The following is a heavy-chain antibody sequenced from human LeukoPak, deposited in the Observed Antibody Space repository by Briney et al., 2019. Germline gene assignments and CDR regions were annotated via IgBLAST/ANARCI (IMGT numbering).Heavy chain of an antibody. J-gene: IGHJ6*03. V-gene: IGHV3-23*01. CDR1: GFTFSSHG. CDR3: AKDLGLPGYMDV. D-gene: IGHD3-10*01. Sequence: PGGSLRLSCAASGFTFSSHGMNWVRQAPGKGLEWVSGIIPSGHTTYYADSVRGRFTISRDNSRNTLYLQMNSLRAEDTAVYYCAKDLGLPGYMDVWGKGTTVTISS. CDR2: IIPSGHTT.